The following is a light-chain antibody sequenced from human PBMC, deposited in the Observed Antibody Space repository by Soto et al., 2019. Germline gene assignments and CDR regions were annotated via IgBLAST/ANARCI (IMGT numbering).Light chain of an antibody. V-gene: IGKV3-20*01. CDR2: GAT. Sequence: VLTQSPGTLSLSPGERATLSCRASQSVSSSYLAWYQQKPGQAPRLLIYGATSRATGIPDRFSGSGSGTDFTLTISRLEPEDFAVYYCHQYGSSPATFGQGTKVDIK. CDR3: HQYGSSPAT. CDR1: QSVSSSY. J-gene: IGKJ1*01.